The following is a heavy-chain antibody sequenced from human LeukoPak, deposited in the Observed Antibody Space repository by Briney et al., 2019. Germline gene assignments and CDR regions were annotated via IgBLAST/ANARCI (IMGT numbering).Heavy chain of an antibody. D-gene: IGHD5-12*01. V-gene: IGHV3-23*01. CDR1: GFTFSSYG. Sequence: PGGTLRLSCAASGFTFSSYGMSWVRQAPGKGLEWVSAISGSGGSTYYADSVKGRFTISRDNSKNTLYLQMNSLRAEDTAVYYCAKHHVDIVATAYYYYYYMDVWGKGTTVTISS. CDR2: ISGSGGST. CDR3: AKHHVDIVATAYYYYYYMDV. J-gene: IGHJ6*03.